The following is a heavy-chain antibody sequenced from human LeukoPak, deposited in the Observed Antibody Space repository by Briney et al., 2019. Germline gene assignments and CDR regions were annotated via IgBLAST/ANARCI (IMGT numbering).Heavy chain of an antibody. CDR1: GGSFSGYY. J-gene: IGHJ4*02. Sequence: SETLSLTCAVYGGSFSGYYWSWIRRPPGKGLEWTGEINHSGSTNYNPSLKSRVTISVDTSKNQFSLKLSSVTAADTAVYYCAIDYYGSGRSGDYWGQGTLVTVSS. CDR3: AIDYYGSGRSGDY. CDR2: INHSGST. V-gene: IGHV4-34*01. D-gene: IGHD3-10*01.